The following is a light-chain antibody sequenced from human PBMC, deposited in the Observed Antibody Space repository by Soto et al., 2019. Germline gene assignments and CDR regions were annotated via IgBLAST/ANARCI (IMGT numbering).Light chain of an antibody. J-gene: IGKJ5*01. CDR2: GVS. CDR1: QSIGSN. CDR3: QHYAHNSPIT. Sequence: EIVMTQSPATLSVSPGDRATLSCRASQSIGSNLAWYQQKPGQAPRLLIYGVSTRATGIPDRFSGSGSGTDFTLTISRLEPEDFALYYCQHYAHNSPITFGQGTRLEIK. V-gene: IGKV3D-15*01.